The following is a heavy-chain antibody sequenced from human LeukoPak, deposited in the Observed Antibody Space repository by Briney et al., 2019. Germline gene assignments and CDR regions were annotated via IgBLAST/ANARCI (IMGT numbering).Heavy chain of an antibody. Sequence: SVKVSCKASGYTFTSYGISWVRQAPGQGLEWMGGIIPIFGTANYAQKFQGRVTITADESTSTAYMELSSLRSEDTAVYYCARVSESYSSSSYYYYGMDVWGQGTTVTVSS. CDR1: GYTFTSYG. CDR3: ARVSESYSSSSYYYYGMDV. D-gene: IGHD6-13*01. CDR2: IIPIFGTA. J-gene: IGHJ6*02. V-gene: IGHV1-69*13.